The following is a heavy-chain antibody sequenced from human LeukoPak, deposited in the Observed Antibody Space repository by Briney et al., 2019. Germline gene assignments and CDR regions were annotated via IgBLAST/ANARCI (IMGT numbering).Heavy chain of an antibody. Sequence: PGGSLRLSCAASGFTFSDYYVSWIRQAPGKGLEWVSYISSSGRTIYYADSVKGRFTISRDNAKNSMYLQMNRLRAEATAVYYCARGVFGCSSTSCYRWGYYYYYMDVWGKGTTVTVSS. V-gene: IGHV3-11*01. CDR1: GFTFSDYY. CDR3: ARGVFGCSSTSCYRWGYYYYYMDV. J-gene: IGHJ6*03. D-gene: IGHD2-2*02. CDR2: ISSSGRTI.